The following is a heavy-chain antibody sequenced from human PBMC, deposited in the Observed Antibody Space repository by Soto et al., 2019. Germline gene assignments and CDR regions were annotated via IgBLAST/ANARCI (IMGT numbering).Heavy chain of an antibody. CDR1: GFSLSTSGMC. CDR3: ARTHDDTAEAGNGGNCFDP. Sequence: SGHTLVNPTQTLTLTCTFSGFSLSTSGMCVSWIRQPPGKALEWLALIDWDDDKYYSTSLKTRLTISKDTSKNQVVLTMTTLDPVDTATYYCARTHDDTAEAGNGGNCFDPWDQGTLVTVSS. J-gene: IGHJ5*02. CDR2: IDWDDDK. V-gene: IGHV2-70*01. D-gene: IGHD6-13*01.